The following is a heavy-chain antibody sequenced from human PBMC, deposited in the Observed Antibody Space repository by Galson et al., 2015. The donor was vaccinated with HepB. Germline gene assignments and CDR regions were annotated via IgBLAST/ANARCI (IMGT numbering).Heavy chain of an antibody. CDR2: INPSGGST. D-gene: IGHD2-2*01. CDR1: GYTFTSYY. Sequence: SVKVSCKASGYTFTSYYMHWVRQAPGQGLEWMGIINPSGGSTSYAQKFQGRVTMTRDTSTSTVCMELSSLRSEDTAVYYCARVAIRRYCSSTSCKTDYYYYGMDVWGQGTTVTVSS. V-gene: IGHV1-46*01. J-gene: IGHJ6*02. CDR3: ARVAIRRYCSSTSCKTDYYYYGMDV.